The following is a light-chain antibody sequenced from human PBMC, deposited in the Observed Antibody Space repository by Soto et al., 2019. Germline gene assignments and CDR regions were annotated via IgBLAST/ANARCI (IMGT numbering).Light chain of an antibody. CDR1: SSDVGGYNY. CDR3: AAWDDSLNGYV. V-gene: IGLV1-44*01. J-gene: IGLJ1*01. CDR2: SYN. Sequence: QSALTQPASVSGSPGQSITISCTGTSSDVGGYNYVSWYQQHPGTAPKLLIYSYNQRPSGVPDRFSGSKSGTSASLAISGLQSEDEADYICAAWDDSLNGYVFGLGTKVTVL.